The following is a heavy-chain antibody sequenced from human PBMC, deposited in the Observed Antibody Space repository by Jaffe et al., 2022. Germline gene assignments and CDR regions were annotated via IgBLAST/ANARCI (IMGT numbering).Heavy chain of an antibody. Sequence: QVQLQESGPGLVKPSQTLSLTCTVSGGSISSGSYYWSWIRQPAGKGLEWIGRIYTSGSTNYNPSLKSRVTISVDTSKNQFSLKLSSVTAADTAVYYCATDSSGWYKGAFDYWGQGTLVTVSS. CDR1: GGSISSGSYY. D-gene: IGHD6-19*01. J-gene: IGHJ4*02. CDR2: IYTSGST. CDR3: ATDSSGWYKGAFDY. V-gene: IGHV4-61*02.